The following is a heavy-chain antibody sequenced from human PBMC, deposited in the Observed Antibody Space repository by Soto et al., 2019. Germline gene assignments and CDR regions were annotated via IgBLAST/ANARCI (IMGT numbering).Heavy chain of an antibody. CDR3: ARVPGGYFDY. J-gene: IGHJ4*02. CDR1: GGSISSGGYY. CDR2: IYYSGST. V-gene: IGHV4-31*03. D-gene: IGHD3-10*01. Sequence: ASETLSLTCTVSGGSISSGGYYWSWIRQHPGKGLECIGYIYYSGSTYYNPSLKSRVTISVDTSKNQFSLKLSSVTAADTAVYYCARVPGGYFDYWGQGTLVTVSS.